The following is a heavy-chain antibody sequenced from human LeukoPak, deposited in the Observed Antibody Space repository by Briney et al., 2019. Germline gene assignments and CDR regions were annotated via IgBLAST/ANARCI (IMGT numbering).Heavy chain of an antibody. CDR1: GDSISNFY. Sequence: SETLSLTCTVSGDSISNFYWSWIRQPAGKGLEWIGRIYTSGSTNYNPSLKSRVTMSVDTSKNQFSLKLSSVTAADTAVYYCARDVVAAPGTWDYWGQGTPVTVS. D-gene: IGHD6-13*01. J-gene: IGHJ4*02. CDR3: ARDVVAAPGTWDY. V-gene: IGHV4-4*07. CDR2: IYTSGST.